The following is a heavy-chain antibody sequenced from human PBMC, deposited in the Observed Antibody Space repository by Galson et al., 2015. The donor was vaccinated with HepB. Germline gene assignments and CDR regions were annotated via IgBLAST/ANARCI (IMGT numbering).Heavy chain of an antibody. V-gene: IGHV3-30*18. D-gene: IGHD6-19*01. Sequence: SLRLSCAASGVTFSSYGMHWVRQAPGQGLEWVAVISYDGSNKYYADSVKGRFTISRDNSKNTLYLQMNSLRAEDTAVYYCAKDECRGWYEGGQGTLVTVSS. CDR2: ISYDGSNK. CDR1: GVTFSSYG. CDR3: AKDECRGWYE. J-gene: IGHJ4*02.